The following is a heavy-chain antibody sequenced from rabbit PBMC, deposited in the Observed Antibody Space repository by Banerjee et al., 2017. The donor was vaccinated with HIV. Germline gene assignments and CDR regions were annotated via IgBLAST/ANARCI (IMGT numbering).Heavy chain of an antibody. J-gene: IGHJ3*01. V-gene: IGHV1S45*01. D-gene: IGHD6-1*01. CDR2: IYAGSSGST. CDR1: GIDFSSYYR. CDR3: ARAGYADYGGATGLDL. Sequence: QQQLEESGGGLVKPGGTLTLTCKASGIDFSSYYRMCWVRQAPGKGLEWIACIYAGSSGSTYYASWAKGRFTISKTSSTTVTLQMTSLTAADTATYFCARAGYADYGGATGLDLWGQGTLVTV.